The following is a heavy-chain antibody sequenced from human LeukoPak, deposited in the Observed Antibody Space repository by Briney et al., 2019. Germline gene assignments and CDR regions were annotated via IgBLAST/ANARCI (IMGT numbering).Heavy chain of an antibody. Sequence: PSETLSLTCTVSAGSISIYYWSWVRHPPGKGLEWIGYIYYSGSTNYSPSLTSRVTISVDTSNNQFSLNLSSVTAADTAVYYCARGNDYSSSRIDYWGQGTLVTVSS. CDR3: ARGNDYSSSRIDY. D-gene: IGHD6-6*01. CDR1: AGSISIYY. CDR2: IYYSGST. V-gene: IGHV4-59*01. J-gene: IGHJ4*02.